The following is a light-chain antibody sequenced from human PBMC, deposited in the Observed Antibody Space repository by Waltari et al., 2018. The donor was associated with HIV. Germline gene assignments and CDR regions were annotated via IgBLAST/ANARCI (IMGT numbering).Light chain of an antibody. CDR1: SSDVGGYIY. J-gene: IGLJ3*02. CDR2: DVS. Sequence: QSALTQPASVSGSPGQSITISCTGTSSDVGGYIYVSWFQQHPGKAPKLMIYDVSNRPSGVSMRFSGSKSGNTAALTISGLQAEDEADYYCSSYTSSSTPWVFGGGTKLTVL. CDR3: SSYTSSSTPWV. V-gene: IGLV2-14*01.